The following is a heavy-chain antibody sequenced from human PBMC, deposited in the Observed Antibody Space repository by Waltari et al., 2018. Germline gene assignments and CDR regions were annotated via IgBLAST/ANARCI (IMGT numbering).Heavy chain of an antibody. D-gene: IGHD2-8*02. CDR1: GGSFRGSY. CDR2: INHNGNI. J-gene: IGHJ6*02. V-gene: IGHV4-34*02. Sequence: QVQLQQWGAGLLQPSETLSLPCAGYGGSFRGSYWGWVRQPPGRGLEWIGEINHNGNINRNPSLRSRVTMLVDTSKSQLSLKINSVTAADTAVYYCVRLEDCTGPGGNCYSGDSFAMDVWGQGTTVTVSS. CDR3: VRLEDCTGPGGNCYSGDSFAMDV.